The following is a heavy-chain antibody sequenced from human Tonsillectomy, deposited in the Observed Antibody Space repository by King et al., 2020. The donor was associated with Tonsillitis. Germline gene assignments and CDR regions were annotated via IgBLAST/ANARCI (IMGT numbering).Heavy chain of an antibody. Sequence: VQLVESGAEVKKPGASVKVSCRASGYTFTGYYLHWVRQAPGQGLEWMGWIHPKSGDTHYAQTFQGRVIMTRDTSISTTSMEMSSLRSDDTAVYYCAKDLSTGAFDSWGQGTLVTVSS. J-gene: IGHJ4*02. V-gene: IGHV1-2*02. CDR2: IHPKSGDT. CDR1: GYTFTGYY. CDR3: AKDLSTGAFDS. D-gene: IGHD7-27*01.